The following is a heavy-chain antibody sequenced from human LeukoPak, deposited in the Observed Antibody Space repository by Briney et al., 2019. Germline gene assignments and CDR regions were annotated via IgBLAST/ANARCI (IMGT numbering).Heavy chain of an antibody. D-gene: IGHD2-2*01. CDR1: GYSISSGYY. CDR3: AGVPVGDFVVVPAAAYYYYYGDL. Sequence: SETLSLTCAVSGYSISSGYYWGWIRQPPGKGLEWIGSIYHSGSTYYNPSLKSRVTISVDTSKNQFSLTLSCVTAADTAVYYCAGVPVGDFVVVPAAAYYYYYGDLWEKGPPVTVSS. J-gene: IGHJ6*03. CDR2: IYHSGST. V-gene: IGHV4-38-2*01.